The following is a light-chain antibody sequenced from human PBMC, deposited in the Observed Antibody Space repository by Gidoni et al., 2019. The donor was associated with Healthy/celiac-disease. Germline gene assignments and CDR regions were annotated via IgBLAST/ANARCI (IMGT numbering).Light chain of an antibody. CDR3: QQYYSTPWT. CDR2: WAS. CDR1: QSFLYSSNTKND. V-gene: IGKV4-1*01. Sequence: DIVMTQSPDSLAVSLGERATINCKSSQSFLYSSNTKNDLAWYQQKPGQPPKLLIYWASTRESGVPERFSGSGSGTDFTLTISSLQAEDVAVYYCQQYYSTPWTFGQGTKVEIK. J-gene: IGKJ1*01.